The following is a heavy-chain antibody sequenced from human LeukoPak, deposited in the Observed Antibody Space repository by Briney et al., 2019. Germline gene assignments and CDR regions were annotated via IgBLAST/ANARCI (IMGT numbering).Heavy chain of an antibody. CDR1: GGSISSYY. V-gene: IGHV4-59*12. J-gene: IGHJ4*02. Sequence: SETLSLTCTVSGGSISSYYWSWIRQPPGKGLEWIGYVYYSGSTYYNPSLKSRVTISVDTSKNQFSLKLSSVTAADTAVYYCARDQDYYDSSGSNPGYWGQGTLVTVSS. CDR3: ARDQDYYDSSGSNPGY. CDR2: VYYSGST. D-gene: IGHD3-22*01.